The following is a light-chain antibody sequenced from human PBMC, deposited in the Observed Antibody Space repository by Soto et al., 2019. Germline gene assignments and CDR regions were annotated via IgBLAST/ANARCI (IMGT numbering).Light chain of an antibody. J-gene: IGLJ2*01. CDR1: SSHVGGYNY. CDR3: SSYTSTSTLV. Sequence: QSALTQPASVSGSPGQSITISCTGTSSHVGGYNYVSWYQQHPGKAPKLMIYDLSNRPSGVSNRFSGSKSGNTASLTLSGLQAEDEADYYCSSYTSTSTLVFGGGTKLTVL. V-gene: IGLV2-14*03. CDR2: DLS.